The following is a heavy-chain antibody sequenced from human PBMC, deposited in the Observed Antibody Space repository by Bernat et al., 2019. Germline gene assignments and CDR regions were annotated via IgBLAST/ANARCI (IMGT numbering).Heavy chain of an antibody. J-gene: IGHJ6*02. D-gene: IGHD3-3*01. CDR3: ARDQGDSDFWSGYYTPPYYYYGMDV. CDR2: ISSSSSYI. CDR1: GFTFSSYS. V-gene: IGHV3-21*01. Sequence: EVQLVESGGGLVKPGGSLRLSCAASGFTFSSYSMNWVRQAPGKGLEWVSSISSSSSYIYSADSCKGRFTISRDNAKNSLYLQMNSLRAEDTAVYYCARDQGDSDFWSGYYTPPYYYYGMDVWGQGTTVTVSS.